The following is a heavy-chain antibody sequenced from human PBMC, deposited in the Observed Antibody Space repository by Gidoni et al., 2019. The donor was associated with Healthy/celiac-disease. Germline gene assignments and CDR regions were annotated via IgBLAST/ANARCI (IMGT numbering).Heavy chain of an antibody. CDR2: IYPVDSDT. J-gene: IGHJ3*02. V-gene: IGHV5-51*01. D-gene: IGHD1-1*01. CDR3: ARQAPWYQLRGRYAFDI. CDR1: GYRFTSYG. Sequence: EVQLVKSGAEVKKPGESLKISCKGSGYRFTSYGIGWVRQMPGKGLEWMEIIYPVDSDTRYSPSFQGQVTISSDKSISTAYLQWSSLKASDTAMYYCARQAPWYQLRGRYAFDIWGQGTMVTVSS.